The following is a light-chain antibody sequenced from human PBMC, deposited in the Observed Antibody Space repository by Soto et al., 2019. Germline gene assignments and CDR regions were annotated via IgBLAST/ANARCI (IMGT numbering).Light chain of an antibody. CDR2: EVS. CDR3: SSYSTMGTYV. J-gene: IGLJ1*01. Sequence: QSALAQPASVSVSPGQSITISCTGTSSDVGRYDYVSWYQQHPGKAPKLMVSEVSHRPSGVSNRFSGSKSGNTASLTISGLQAEDEADYYCSSYSTMGTYVFGAGTRSPS. V-gene: IGLV2-14*01. CDR1: SSDVGRYDY.